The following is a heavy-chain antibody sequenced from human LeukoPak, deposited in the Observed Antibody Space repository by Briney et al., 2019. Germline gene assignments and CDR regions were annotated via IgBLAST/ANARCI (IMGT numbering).Heavy chain of an antibody. D-gene: IGHD5-18*01. CDR1: GFTFSSYA. Sequence: PGGSLRLSWAASGFTFSSYAMSWVRQAPGKGLEWVSAITGSGGSTYYADSVKGRFTISRDNFKNSLYLQMNSLRAEDTAVYYCAKDQNPTAMVLYYFDYWGQGTLVTVSS. V-gene: IGHV3-23*01. CDR2: ITGSGGST. J-gene: IGHJ4*02. CDR3: AKDQNPTAMVLYYFDY.